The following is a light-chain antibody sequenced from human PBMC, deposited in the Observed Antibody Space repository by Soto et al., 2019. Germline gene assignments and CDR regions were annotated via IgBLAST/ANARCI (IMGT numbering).Light chain of an antibody. V-gene: IGKV3-11*01. CDR2: DAS. Sequence: EIVLTQSPATLSLSPGERATLSCRASQSVGTFFAWYQQKPGQAPRLLIYDASNRATGIPPRFSGSGSGTDFTLTISSLEPDDFAVYYCQQYGSPRGTFGQGTRLEIK. CDR3: QQYGSPRGT. CDR1: QSVGTF. J-gene: IGKJ5*01.